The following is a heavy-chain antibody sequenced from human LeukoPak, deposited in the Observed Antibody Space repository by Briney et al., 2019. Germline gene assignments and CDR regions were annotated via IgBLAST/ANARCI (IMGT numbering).Heavy chain of an antibody. Sequence: ASVKVSCKASGYTFTGYYMHWVRQAPGQGLEWMGWINPNSGGTNYAQKFQGRVTMTRDTSISTAYMELSRLRSDDTAVYHCARVFSVLLPPSGYWGQGTLVTVSS. CDR2: INPNSGGT. D-gene: IGHD2-15*01. V-gene: IGHV1-2*02. J-gene: IGHJ4*02. CDR3: ARVFSVLLPPSGY. CDR1: GYTFTGYY.